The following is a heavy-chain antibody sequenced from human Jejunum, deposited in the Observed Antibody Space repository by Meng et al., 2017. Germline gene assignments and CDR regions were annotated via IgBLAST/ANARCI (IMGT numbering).Heavy chain of an antibody. V-gene: IGHV4-34*01. J-gene: IGHJ4*02. CDR2: INHNGSP. CDR1: GGSFSGYY. D-gene: IGHD1-14*01. CDR3: AIGGPGPRLLN. Sequence: QVQLQQWGAGLLKPSETLSLTCAVYGGSFSGYYWTWFRQPPGKGLEWIGEINHNGSPYYNPSLNNRVTMSVDTSKNQLSLKLSSVTAADTAVYYCAIGGPGPRLLNWGQGTLVTVSS.